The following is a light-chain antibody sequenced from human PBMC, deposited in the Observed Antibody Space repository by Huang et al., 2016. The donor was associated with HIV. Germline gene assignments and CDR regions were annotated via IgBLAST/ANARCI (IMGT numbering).Light chain of an antibody. V-gene: IGKV1-NL1*01. Sequence: DIQMTQSPSSLSASVRNRVTITCRASQAIAKSLAWYQQKPGKAPKLLLYAASSLESGVPSRFSGSGSGTDYTLTISSLQPEDFATYYCQQYHSTPYTFGQGTKLEIK. CDR3: QQYHSTPYT. J-gene: IGKJ2*01. CDR1: QAIAKS. CDR2: AAS.